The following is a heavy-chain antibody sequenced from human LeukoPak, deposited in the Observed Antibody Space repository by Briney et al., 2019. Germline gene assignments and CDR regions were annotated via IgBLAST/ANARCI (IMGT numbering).Heavy chain of an antibody. CDR2: IKQDGSEK. Sequence: QPGGSLRLSCAASGFTFSSYAMGWVRQAPGKGLEWVANIKQDGSEKYYVDSVKGRFTISRDNAKNSLYLQMNSLRAEDTAVYYCARVRGRVELLFYFDYWGQGTLVTVSS. CDR3: ARVRGRVELLFYFDY. J-gene: IGHJ4*02. V-gene: IGHV3-7*01. D-gene: IGHD1-7*01. CDR1: GFTFSSYA.